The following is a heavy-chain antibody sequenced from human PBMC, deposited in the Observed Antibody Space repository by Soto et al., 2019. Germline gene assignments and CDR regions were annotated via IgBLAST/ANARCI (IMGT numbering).Heavy chain of an antibody. CDR2: IIPIFGTA. CDR3: ARGWYYDSSGYYLGNYFDY. CDR1: GGTFSSYA. V-gene: IGHV1-69*13. J-gene: IGHJ4*02. D-gene: IGHD3-22*01. Sequence: SVKVSCKASGGTFSSYAISWVRQAPGQGLEWMGGIIPIFGTANYAQKFQGRVTITADESTSTAYMELSSLRSEDTAVYYCARGWYYDSSGYYLGNYFDYWGQGTLVTVAS.